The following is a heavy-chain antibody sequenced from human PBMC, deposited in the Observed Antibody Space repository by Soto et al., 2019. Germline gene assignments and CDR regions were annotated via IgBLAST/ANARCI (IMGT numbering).Heavy chain of an antibody. Sequence: LRLSCAASGFTFSGSAMHWVRQASGKGLEWVGRIRSKANNYATAYPASVKGRFTISRDDSKNTAYLQMNSLKTEDTAVYYCTCVVVAATTPKKHRFEPSGQGPLVTVPS. CDR2: IRSKANNYAT. J-gene: IGHJ5*02. CDR1: GFTFSGSA. D-gene: IGHD2-15*01. CDR3: TCVVVAATTPKKHRFEP. V-gene: IGHV3-73*01.